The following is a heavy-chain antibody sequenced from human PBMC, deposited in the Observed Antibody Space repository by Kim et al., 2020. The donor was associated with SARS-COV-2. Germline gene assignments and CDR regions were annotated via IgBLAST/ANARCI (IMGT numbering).Heavy chain of an antibody. Sequence: GESLKISCKGSGYSFTTYWIAWVRLMPGKGLEWMGIIYPGDSNTRYSPSCQGQVTISADKSISTAYLQWSSLKASDTAMYYCARFRYSGTSSTDYGMDVWGQGTTVTVSS. V-gene: IGHV5-51*01. CDR2: IYPGDSNT. CDR1: GYSFTTYW. CDR3: ARFRYSGTSSTDYGMDV. J-gene: IGHJ6*02. D-gene: IGHD6-13*01.